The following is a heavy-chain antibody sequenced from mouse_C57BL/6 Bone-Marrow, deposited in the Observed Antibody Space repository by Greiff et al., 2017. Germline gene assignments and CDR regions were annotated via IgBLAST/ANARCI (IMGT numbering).Heavy chain of an antibody. Sequence: QVQLQQSGAELVRPGASVTLSCKASGYTFTDYEMHWVKQTPVHGLEWIGAIDPETGGTAYNQKFKGKAILTAAKSSSTAYMELRSLTSEDSAVYYCTSGMAYYYGSMRDDFDYWGQGTTLTVSS. J-gene: IGHJ2*01. CDR2: IDPETGGT. D-gene: IGHD1-1*01. V-gene: IGHV1-15*01. CDR3: TSGMAYYYGSMRDDFDY. CDR1: GYTFTDYE.